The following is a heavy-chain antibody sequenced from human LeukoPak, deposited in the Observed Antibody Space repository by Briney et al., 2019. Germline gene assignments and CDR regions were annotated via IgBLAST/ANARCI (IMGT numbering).Heavy chain of an antibody. J-gene: IGHJ5*02. Sequence: SVKVSCKASGDTFGNYDFAWVRLAPGQGLEWMGGILPVLGRPDYAQRFQDRITITADESTSTVYLQLSGLRSDDTAVYYCARGGWQTTGWYADHWGQGTLVTVAS. D-gene: IGHD6-19*01. CDR3: ARGGWQTTGWYADH. V-gene: IGHV1-69*10. CDR2: ILPVLGRP. CDR1: GDTFGNYD.